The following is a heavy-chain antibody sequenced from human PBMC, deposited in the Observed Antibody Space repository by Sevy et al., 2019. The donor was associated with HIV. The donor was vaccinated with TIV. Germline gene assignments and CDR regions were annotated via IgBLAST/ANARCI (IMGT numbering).Heavy chain of an antibody. J-gene: IGHJ6*02. V-gene: IGHV3-7*03. CDR2: IKQDGSEK. D-gene: IGHD7-27*01. CDR1: GFTFSSYW. CDR3: ARVDWGLRDGMDV. Sequence: GGSLRLSCAASGFTFSSYWMSWVRQAPGKGLEWVANIKQDGSEKYYVDSVKGRFTISRDNAKNSLYLQMNSLRAVDTAVYYCARVDWGLRDGMDVWGQGTTVTVSS.